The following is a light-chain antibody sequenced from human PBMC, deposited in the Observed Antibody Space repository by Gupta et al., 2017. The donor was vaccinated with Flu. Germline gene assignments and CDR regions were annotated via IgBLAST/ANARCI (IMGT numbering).Light chain of an antibody. Sequence: VTISCTGSSSNIGAGSAVYWYQQLPGTAPKLLCFGNSNRPSGVPGRFSGSTSGTSAYLAITGLQAEDEADDDGQSYDNSLSGGVCGSGTQV. V-gene: IGLV1-40*01. CDR3: QSYDNSLSGGV. J-gene: IGLJ1*01. CDR2: GNS. CDR1: SSNIGAGSA.